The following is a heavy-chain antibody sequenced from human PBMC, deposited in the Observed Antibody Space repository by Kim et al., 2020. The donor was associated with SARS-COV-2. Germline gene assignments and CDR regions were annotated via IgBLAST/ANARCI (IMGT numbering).Heavy chain of an antibody. CDR3: ARDSPDLFYRTYYDILTGSWGGMDV. CDR1: GFTFSSYS. CDR2: ISSSSSYI. V-gene: IGHV3-21*01. D-gene: IGHD3-9*01. Sequence: GGSLRLSCAASGFTFSSYSMNWVRQAPGKGLEWVSSISSSSSYIYYADSVKGRFTISRDNAKNPLYLQMNSLRAEDTAVYYCARDSPDLFYRTYYDILTGSWGGMDVWGRGTTVTVSS. J-gene: IGHJ6*02.